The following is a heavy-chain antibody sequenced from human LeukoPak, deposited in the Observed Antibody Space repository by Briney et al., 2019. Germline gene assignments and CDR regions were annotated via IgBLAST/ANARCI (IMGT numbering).Heavy chain of an antibody. J-gene: IGHJ4*02. CDR3: ARDRSIMITFGGVIVIGY. CDR2: ISAYNGNT. Sequence: ASVKVSCKASGYTFPSYGISWVRQPPGQGLAWMGWISAYNGNTNYAQKLQGRVTMTTDTSTSTDYMELRSLRSDDTAVYYCARDRSIMITFGGVIVIGYWGQGTLVTVSS. D-gene: IGHD3-16*02. CDR1: GYTFPSYG. V-gene: IGHV1-18*01.